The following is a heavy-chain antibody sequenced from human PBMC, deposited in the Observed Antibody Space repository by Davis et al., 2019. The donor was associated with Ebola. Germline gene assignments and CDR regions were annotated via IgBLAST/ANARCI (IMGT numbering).Heavy chain of an antibody. CDR1: GYTFTSYA. CDR3: ARGGYFDWLLYQVDDAFDI. CDR2: INPNSGGT. V-gene: IGHV1-2*06. Sequence: ASVKVSCKASGYTFTSYAMNWVRQAPGQGLEWMGRINPNSGGTNYAQKFQGRVTMTRDTSISTAYMELSRLRSDDTAVYYCARGGYFDWLLYQVDDAFDIWGQGTMVTVSS. J-gene: IGHJ3*02. D-gene: IGHD3-9*01.